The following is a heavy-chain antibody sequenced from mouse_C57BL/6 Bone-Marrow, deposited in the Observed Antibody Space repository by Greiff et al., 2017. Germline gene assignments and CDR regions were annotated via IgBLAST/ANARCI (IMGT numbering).Heavy chain of an antibody. CDR1: GYAFTNDL. D-gene: IGHD1-3*01. J-gene: IGHJ1*03. V-gene: IGHV1-54*01. Sequence: VQLQQSGAELVRPGTSVKVSCKASGYAFTNDLIEWVKRRPGRGLEWIGVINPGSGGNNYNEKFKGKATLTGDKSSSTVYMKFSTLTSADSAVYFCARSRVNWYLSWYFDVWGTGTTVTVSS. CDR3: ARSRVNWYLSWYFDV. CDR2: INPGSGGN.